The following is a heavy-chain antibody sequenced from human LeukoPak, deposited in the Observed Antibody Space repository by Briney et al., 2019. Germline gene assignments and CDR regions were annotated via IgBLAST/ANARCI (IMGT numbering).Heavy chain of an antibody. V-gene: IGHV4-34*01. CDR2: INHSGST. J-gene: IGHJ5*02. CDR1: GGSFSGYY. D-gene: IGHD3-22*01. Sequence: SETLSLTCAVYGGSFSGYYWSWIRQPPGKGLEWIGEINHSGSTNYNPSLKSRVTISVDTSKNQFSLKLSSVTAADTAVYYCARQGYYYDSSGYYNWFDPWGQGTLVTVSS. CDR3: ARQGYYYDSSGYYNWFDP.